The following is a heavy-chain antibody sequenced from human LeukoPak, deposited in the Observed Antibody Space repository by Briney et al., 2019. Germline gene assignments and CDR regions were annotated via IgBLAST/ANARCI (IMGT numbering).Heavy chain of an antibody. CDR1: GGSMSSYY. J-gene: IGHJ3*02. Sequence: SETLSLTRTVSGGSMSSYYWNWIRQPPGKGLEWIGYIYYSGSTNYNPSLKSRVTISVDTSKNQFTLRLSSVTAADTAVYYCARDPRHDYGDYETRMDAFDIWGQGTMVTVSS. V-gene: IGHV4-59*01. CDR3: ARDPRHDYGDYETRMDAFDI. CDR2: IYYSGST. D-gene: IGHD4-17*01.